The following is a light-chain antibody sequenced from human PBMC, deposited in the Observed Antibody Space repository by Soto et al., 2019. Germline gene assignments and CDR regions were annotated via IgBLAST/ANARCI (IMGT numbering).Light chain of an antibody. CDR3: QQYDNLLLLT. CDR2: DAS. J-gene: IGKJ4*01. V-gene: IGKV1-33*01. Sequence: DIQMTQSPSSLSASVGDRVTITCQASQDISNYLNWYQQKPGKAPKLLIYDASNLETGVPSRFSGSGSGTDFTFTISSLQPEDIATYYCQQYDNLLLLTFGGGIKVEIK. CDR1: QDISNY.